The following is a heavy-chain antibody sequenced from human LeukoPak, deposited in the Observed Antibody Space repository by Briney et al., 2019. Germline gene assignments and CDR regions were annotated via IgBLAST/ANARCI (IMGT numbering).Heavy chain of an antibody. CDR2: IFYSGST. J-gene: IGHJ3*02. Sequence: SETLSLTCTVSGGSISSSNYYWGWLRHPPGKGLEWIGNIFYSGSTHYNPSLKSRVTISVDTSKNQFSLKLSSVTAADTAVYYCARHRGKYSPHDAFDIWGQGTMVTVSS. CDR1: GGSISSSNYY. D-gene: IGHD5-18*01. V-gene: IGHV4-39*01. CDR3: ARHRGKYSPHDAFDI.